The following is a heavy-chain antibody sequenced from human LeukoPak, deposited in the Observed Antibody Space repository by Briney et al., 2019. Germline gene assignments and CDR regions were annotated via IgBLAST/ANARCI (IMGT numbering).Heavy chain of an antibody. CDR3: ARRRFGDPGADP. CDR1: GGSISNNNYY. D-gene: IGHD3-10*01. J-gene: IGHJ5*02. CDR2: MYYSGST. V-gene: IGHV4-39*01. Sequence: PSETLSLTCTVSGGSISNNNYYWGWIRQPPGKGLEWIGTMYYSGSTYYNPSLKSRVTISVDTSKNQFSLKLSSVTAADTAVYYCARRRFGDPGADPWGQGTLVTVSS.